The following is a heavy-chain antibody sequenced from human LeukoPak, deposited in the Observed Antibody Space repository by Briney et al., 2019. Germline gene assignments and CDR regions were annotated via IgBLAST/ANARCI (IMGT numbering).Heavy chain of an antibody. CDR3: ARAFNSGSYLFQH. V-gene: IGHV3-21*01. Sequence: GGSLRLSCAASGFTFSSYSMNWVRQAPGKGLEWVSSISSSSGYIYYADSVKGRFTISRDNAKNSLYLQMNSLRAEDTAVYYCARAFNSGSYLFQHWGQGTLVTVSS. D-gene: IGHD1-26*01. CDR1: GFTFSSYS. CDR2: ISSSSGYI. J-gene: IGHJ1*01.